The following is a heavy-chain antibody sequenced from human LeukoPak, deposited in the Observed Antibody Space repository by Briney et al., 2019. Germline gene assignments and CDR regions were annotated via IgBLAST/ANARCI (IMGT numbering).Heavy chain of an antibody. CDR3: AREFYYYGMDV. V-gene: IGHV4-59*01. J-gene: IGHJ6*02. Sequence: EWIGYIYSSGSTNYNPSLKSRVTISVDTSKNQFSLKLSSVTAADTAVYYCAREFYYYGMDVWGQGTTVTVSS. CDR2: IYSSGST.